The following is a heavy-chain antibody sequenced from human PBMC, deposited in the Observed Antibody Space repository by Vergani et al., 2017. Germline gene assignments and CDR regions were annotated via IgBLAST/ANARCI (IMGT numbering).Heavy chain of an antibody. Sequence: EVQLLESGGGLVQPGGSLRLSCAASGFTFSSYAMSWVRQAPGKGLEWVSAISGSGGSTYYADSVKGRFTISRDNSKNTLYLQMNSLRAEDTAVYYCAKTYGSGTYYYYYMDVWGKGTTVTVSS. D-gene: IGHD3-10*01. CDR1: GFTFSSYA. CDR3: AKTYGSGTYYYYYMDV. V-gene: IGHV3-23*01. CDR2: ISGSGGST. J-gene: IGHJ6*03.